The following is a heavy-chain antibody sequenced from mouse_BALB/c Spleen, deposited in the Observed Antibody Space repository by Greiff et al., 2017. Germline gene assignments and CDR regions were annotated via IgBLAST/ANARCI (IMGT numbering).Heavy chain of an antibody. V-gene: IGHV5-4*02. CDR2: ISDGGSYT. J-gene: IGHJ1*01. CDR3: ARAYYRYDVVYWYYDA. D-gene: IGHD2-14*01. Sequence: EVMLVESGGGLVKPGGSLKLSCAASGFTFSDYYMYWVRQTPEKRLEWVATISDGGSYTYYPDSVKGRFTISRDNAKNNLYLQMSSLKSEDTAMYYCARAYYRYDVVYWYYDAWGAGTTVTVSS. CDR1: GFTFSDYY.